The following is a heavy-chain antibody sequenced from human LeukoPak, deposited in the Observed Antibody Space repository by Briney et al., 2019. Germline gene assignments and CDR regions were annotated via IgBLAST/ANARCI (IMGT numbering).Heavy chain of an antibody. Sequence: SETLSLTCVVSGYSISSGYDWGWIRPPPGRGLEWIGSIYYSGSTNYNPSLKSQVTISVDTSKNQFSLTLSSVTATDTAVYHCARQGSRYWYFDLWGRGTLVTVSS. CDR1: GYSISSGYD. J-gene: IGHJ2*01. V-gene: IGHV4-38-2*01. CDR2: IYYSGST. D-gene: IGHD3-10*01. CDR3: ARQGSRYWYFDL.